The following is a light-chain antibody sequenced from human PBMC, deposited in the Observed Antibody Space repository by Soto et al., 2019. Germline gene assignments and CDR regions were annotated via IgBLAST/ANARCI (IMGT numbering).Light chain of an antibody. CDR1: QGISSA. J-gene: IGKJ5*01. CDR3: QQFNSYPIT. Sequence: AMQLTQSPYSHSAYVGNKVTKTCRASQGISSALAWYQQKPGKAPKLLIYDASSLESGVPSRFSGSGSGTDFTLTIRSLQPEDFATYYCQQFNSYPITFGQGTRLEI. CDR2: DAS. V-gene: IGKV1-13*02.